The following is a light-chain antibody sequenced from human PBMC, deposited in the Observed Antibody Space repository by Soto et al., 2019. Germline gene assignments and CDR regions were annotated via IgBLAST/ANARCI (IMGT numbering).Light chain of an antibody. CDR1: SSNIGNKY. V-gene: IGLV1-51*01. J-gene: IGLJ1*01. CDR2: DNN. CDR3: QSYDSSLSAYV. Sequence: QSVLTQPPSVSAAPGQKVTISCSGSSSNIGNKYVSWYQQLPGTAPKLLIYDNNKRPSGIPDRFSGSKSGTSATLGITGLQTGDEADYYCQSYDSSLSAYVFGTGTKLTVL.